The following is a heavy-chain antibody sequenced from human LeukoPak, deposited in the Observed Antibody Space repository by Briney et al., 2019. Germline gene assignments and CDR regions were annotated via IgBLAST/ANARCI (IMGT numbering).Heavy chain of an antibody. J-gene: IGHJ6*02. D-gene: IGHD4-17*01. CDR1: GFTFSSYG. CDR2: IRYDGSNK. CDR3: AKTPGDYYYYYYYGMDV. V-gene: IGHV3-30*02. Sequence: PGGSLRLSCAASGFTFSSYGMHWVRQAPGKGLVWVAFIRYDGSNKYYADSVKGRFTISRDNSKNTLYLQMNSLRAEDTAVYYCAKTPGDYYYYYYYGMDVWGQGTTVTVSS.